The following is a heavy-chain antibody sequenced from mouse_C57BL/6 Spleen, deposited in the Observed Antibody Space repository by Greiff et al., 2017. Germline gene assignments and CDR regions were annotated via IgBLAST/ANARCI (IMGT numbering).Heavy chain of an antibody. J-gene: IGHJ4*01. CDR3: ARSIVPDFITTYYAMDD. CDR1: GYAFTNYL. V-gene: IGHV1-54*01. Sequence: QVQLQQSGAELVRPGPSVTVSCKASGYAFTNYLIEWVKQRPGKGLEWIGVINTGSGGIHYNEKFKGKATLTADKSSSTAYMQLSRLTCDDSAVYFCARSIVPDFITTYYAMDDWGQGTSVTVSS. CDR2: INTGSGGI. D-gene: IGHD1-1*01.